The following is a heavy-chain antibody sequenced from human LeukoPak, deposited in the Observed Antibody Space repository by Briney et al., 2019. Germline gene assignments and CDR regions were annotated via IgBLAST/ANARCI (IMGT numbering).Heavy chain of an antibody. Sequence: QPRGSLRLSCAASGFTFSDYEMNWVRQAPGKGLEWVAVIWYDGSNKYYADSVKGRFTISRDNSKNTLYLQMNSLRAEDTAVYYCARDTGGSSSWYLYHRGRSDYYYGMDVWGQGTTVTVSS. CDR1: GFTFSDYE. D-gene: IGHD6-13*01. J-gene: IGHJ6*02. V-gene: IGHV3-33*08. CDR3: ARDTGGSSSWYLYHRGRSDYYYGMDV. CDR2: IWYDGSNK.